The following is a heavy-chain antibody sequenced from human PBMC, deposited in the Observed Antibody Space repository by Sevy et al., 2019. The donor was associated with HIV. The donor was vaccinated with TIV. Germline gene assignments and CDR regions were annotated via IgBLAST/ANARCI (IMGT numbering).Heavy chain of an antibody. V-gene: IGHV3-72*01. CDR3: ATEGSKWFGELLLNYYYYYGMDV. J-gene: IGHJ6*02. CDR2: TRNKANSYTT. CDR1: GFTFSDHY. D-gene: IGHD3-10*01. Sequence: GGSLRLSCAASGFTFSDHYMDWVRQAPGKGLEWVGRTRNKANSYTTEYAASVKGRFTISRDDSKNSLYLQMNRLKTDDTAVYYCATEGSKWFGELLLNYYYYYGMDVWGQGTTVTVSS.